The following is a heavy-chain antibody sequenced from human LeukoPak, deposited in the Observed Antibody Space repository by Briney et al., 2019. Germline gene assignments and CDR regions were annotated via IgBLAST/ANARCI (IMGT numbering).Heavy chain of an antibody. D-gene: IGHD1-26*01. J-gene: IGHJ4*02. CDR2: INHSGST. V-gene: IGHV4-34*01. CDR1: GGSFSGYH. CDR3: AREELGATAGLIVY. Sequence: SETLSLTCAVYGGSFSGYHWSWIRQPPGKGLEWIGEINHSGSTNYNPSLKSRVTISVDTSKNQFSLKLSSVTAADTAVYYCAREELGATAGLIVYWGQGTLVTVSS.